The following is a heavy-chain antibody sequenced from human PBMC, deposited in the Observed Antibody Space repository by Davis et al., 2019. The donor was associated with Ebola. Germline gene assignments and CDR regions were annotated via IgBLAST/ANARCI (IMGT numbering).Heavy chain of an antibody. CDR2: VGGGGYTK. CDR1: TSTFDDWS. J-gene: IGHJ4*02. D-gene: IGHD6-19*01. CDR3: ATTQWLREFDN. Sequence: GGSLRLSCAASTSTFDDWSMNWVRQAPGKGLEWVSSVGGGGYTKAYADSVKGRFIISRDKSNNTLYLEMNSLRVDDTAVYYCATTQWLREFDNWGQGTLVTVSS. V-gene: IGHV3-48*01.